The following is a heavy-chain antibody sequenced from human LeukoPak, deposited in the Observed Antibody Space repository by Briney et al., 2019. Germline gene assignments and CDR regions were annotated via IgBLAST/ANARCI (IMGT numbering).Heavy chain of an antibody. CDR1: GFTFSTND. CDR2: LSVIGGNT. V-gene: IGHV3-23*01. J-gene: IGHJ3*02. Sequence: GGSLRLSCAASGFTFSTNDMSWVRQAPGKGLEWVSILSVIGGNTNYADSVKGRFTSSRDNSKNTLYLQMNSLRAEDTAVYYCAKDRDSSSWYDAFDIWGQGTMVTVSS. D-gene: IGHD6-13*01. CDR3: AKDRDSSSWYDAFDI.